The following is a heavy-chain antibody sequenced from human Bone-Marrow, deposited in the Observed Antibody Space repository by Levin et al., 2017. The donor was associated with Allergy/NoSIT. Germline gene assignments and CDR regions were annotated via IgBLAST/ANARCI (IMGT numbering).Heavy chain of an antibody. CDR3: ATAGTTRGTAASRSGFVSFDL. J-gene: IGHJ3*01. V-gene: IGHV1-24*01. CDR2: LDLEDGET. Sequence: PVASVKVSCKVSGYTLIELAIHWVRQAPGKGLEWMGGLDLEDGETIYAQKFQGRVTLTEATSTDTAYMELSSLRSEDTAVYYCATAGTTRGTAASRSGFVSFDLWGQGTMVAVSS. CDR1: GYTLIELA. D-gene: IGHD6-25*01.